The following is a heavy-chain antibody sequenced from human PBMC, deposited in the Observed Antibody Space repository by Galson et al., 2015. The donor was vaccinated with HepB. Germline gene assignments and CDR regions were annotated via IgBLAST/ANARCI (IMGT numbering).Heavy chain of an antibody. CDR3: ASSYGSGSSLGY. CDR1: GFTFSSYA. J-gene: IGHJ4*02. D-gene: IGHD3-10*01. Sequence: SLRLSCAASGFTFSSYAMHWVRQAPGKGLEWVAVISYDGSNKYYADSVKGRFTISRDNSKNTLYLQMNSLRAEDTAVYYCASSYGSGSSLGYWGQGTLVTVSS. CDR2: ISYDGSNK. V-gene: IGHV3-30*04.